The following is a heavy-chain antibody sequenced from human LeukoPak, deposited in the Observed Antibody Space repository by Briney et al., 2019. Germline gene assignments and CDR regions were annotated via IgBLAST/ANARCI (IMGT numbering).Heavy chain of an antibody. D-gene: IGHD3-3*01. Sequence: GASVKVSCKASGYTFTGYYMHWVRQAPGQGLEWMGWINPNSGGTNYAQKFQGRVTMTTDTSISAAFLELYRLTSDDTAVYYCARESERAPDFGINYFYYMDVWGEGTAVIVS. CDR2: INPNSGGT. J-gene: IGHJ6*03. CDR3: ARESERAPDFGINYFYYMDV. V-gene: IGHV1-2*02. CDR1: GYTFTGYY.